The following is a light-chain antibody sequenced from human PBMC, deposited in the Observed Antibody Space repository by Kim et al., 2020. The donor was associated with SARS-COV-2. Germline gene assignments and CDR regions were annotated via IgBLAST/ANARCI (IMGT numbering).Light chain of an antibody. J-gene: IGKJ1*01. CDR3: QQYENWPRT. V-gene: IGKV3D-15*01. CDR2: GAF. Sequence: VSPGERATLSGRASHRSATHLAWYQQRPGQGPRLLRYGAFIRDTGIRARVSGSGSGTEVTLTISSLQSEDSAGYYCQQYENWPRTFGRGTKVDIK. CDR1: HRSATH.